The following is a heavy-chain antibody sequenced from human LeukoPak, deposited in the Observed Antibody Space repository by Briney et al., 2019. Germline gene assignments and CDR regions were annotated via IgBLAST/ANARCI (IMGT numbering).Heavy chain of an antibody. CDR2: IKGDGSEK. V-gene: IGHV3-7*01. J-gene: IGHJ4*02. Sequence: QAGGSLRLSCTAPGFTFSNYWMTWVRQTPGKGLEWLAQIKGDGSEKYFVDSVKGRFTISRDNAKNSLYLQMNSLRADDTAVYFCVRDSGFRSLDYWGQGTLVTVSS. CDR1: GFTFSNYW. D-gene: IGHD3-10*01. CDR3: VRDSGFRSLDY.